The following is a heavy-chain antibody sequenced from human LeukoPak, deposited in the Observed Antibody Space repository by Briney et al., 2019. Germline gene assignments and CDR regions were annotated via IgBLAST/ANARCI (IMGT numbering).Heavy chain of an antibody. Sequence: SETLSLTCAVYGGSFSGYYWSWIRQPPGKGLEWIGEINHSGSTDYNPSLKSRVTISVDTSKNQFSLKLSSVTAADTAVYYCARRDGGNSTDYWGQGTLVTVSS. CDR3: ARRDGGNSTDY. CDR1: GGSFSGYY. CDR2: INHSGST. V-gene: IGHV4-34*01. D-gene: IGHD4-23*01. J-gene: IGHJ4*02.